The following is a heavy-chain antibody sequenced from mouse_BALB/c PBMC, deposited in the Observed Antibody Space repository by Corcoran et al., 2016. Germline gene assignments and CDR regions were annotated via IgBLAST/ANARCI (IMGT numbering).Heavy chain of an antibody. V-gene: IGHV1S136*01. J-gene: IGHJ4*01. CDR2: INPYNDGT. D-gene: IGHD1-1*01. CDR3: ARWILRSAMDY. CDR1: GYTFTSYV. Sequence: EVQLQQSGPELVKPGASVKMSCKASGYTFTSYVMHWVKQKPGKGLEWIGYINPYNDGTKYNEKFKGKATLTSDKSSSTAYMELSSLTSEDSAVYYCARWILRSAMDYWGQGTSVTVSS.